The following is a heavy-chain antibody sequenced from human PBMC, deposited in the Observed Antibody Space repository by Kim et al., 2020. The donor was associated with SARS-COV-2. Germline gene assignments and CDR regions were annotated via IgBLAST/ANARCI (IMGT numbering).Heavy chain of an antibody. J-gene: IGHJ1*01. CDR1: GGSFSGYY. Sequence: SETLSLTCAVYGGSFSGYYWSWIRQPPGKGLEWIGEINHSGSTNYNPSLKSRVTISVDTSKNQFSLKLSSVTAADTAVYYCARGPPRALYSSSRRGFQHWGQGTLVTVSS. D-gene: IGHD6-13*01. CDR2: INHSGST. V-gene: IGHV4-34*01. CDR3: ARGPPRALYSSSRRGFQH.